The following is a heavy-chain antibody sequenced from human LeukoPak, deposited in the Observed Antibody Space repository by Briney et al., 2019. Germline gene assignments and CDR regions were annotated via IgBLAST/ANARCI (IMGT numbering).Heavy chain of an antibody. Sequence: SETLSLTCAVYGGSFSGYYWSWIRQPPGKGLEWMGEINHSGSTNYNPSLKSRVNISVDTSKIQFSLKLSSVTAADTAVYYCARGAAFDIWGQGTMVTVSS. J-gene: IGHJ3*02. CDR2: INHSGST. CDR1: GGSFSGYY. V-gene: IGHV4-34*01. CDR3: ARGAAFDI.